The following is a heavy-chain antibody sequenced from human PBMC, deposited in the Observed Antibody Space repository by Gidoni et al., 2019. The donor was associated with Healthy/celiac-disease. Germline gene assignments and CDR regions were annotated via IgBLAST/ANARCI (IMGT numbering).Heavy chain of an antibody. CDR2: IDPSDSYT. CDR1: GYSFTSYW. CDR3: ASWAGVSDAFDI. Sequence: EVQLVQSGAEVKKPGASLRISCKGSGYSFTSYWISWVRQMPGKGLEWMGRIDPSDSYTNYSPSFQGHVTISADKSISTAYLQWSSLKASDTAMYYCASWAGVSDAFDIWGQGTMVTVSS. D-gene: IGHD6-19*01. V-gene: IGHV5-10-1*01. J-gene: IGHJ3*02.